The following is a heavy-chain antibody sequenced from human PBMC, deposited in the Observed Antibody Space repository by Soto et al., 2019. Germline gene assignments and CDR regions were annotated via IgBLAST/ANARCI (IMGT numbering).Heavy chain of an antibody. V-gene: IGHV3-23*01. D-gene: IGHD2-2*01. Sequence: GVFLRLSCAASGFTFSSYAMSWVRQAPGKGLEWVSAISGSGGSTYYADSVKGRFTISRDNSKKTLYLQMNSLRAEDTAVYYCAKDPLVGPYYFDYWGQGTLVTVSS. CDR3: AKDPLVGPYYFDY. J-gene: IGHJ4*02. CDR1: GFTFSSYA. CDR2: ISGSGGST.